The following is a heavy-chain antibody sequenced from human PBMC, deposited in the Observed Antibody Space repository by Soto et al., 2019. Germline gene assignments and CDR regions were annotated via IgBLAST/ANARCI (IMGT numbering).Heavy chain of an antibody. V-gene: IGHV4-59*01. D-gene: IGHD1-26*01. J-gene: IGHJ4*02. CDR1: GGSISSYY. CDR2: VYYSGST. Sequence: PSETLSLTCTFSGGSISSYYWSWIRQPPGKGLEWIGYVYYSGSTNYNPSLKSRVTISVDTSKNQFSLKVRSVTAADTAVYYCARRYGGNFDYWGQGTLVTVSS. CDR3: ARRYGGNFDY.